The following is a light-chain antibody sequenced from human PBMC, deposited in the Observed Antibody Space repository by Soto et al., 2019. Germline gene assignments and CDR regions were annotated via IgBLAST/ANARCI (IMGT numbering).Light chain of an antibody. Sequence: DIQMTQSPSTLSASVGDRVTITCRASQTISSWLAWYQQKPGKAPKLLISDASNLESGVPSRFSGSGSGTEFTLTISSLQPDDFAAYYCQQYNNYPLTFGQGTKVEVK. CDR3: QQYNNYPLT. V-gene: IGKV1-5*01. CDR1: QTISSW. CDR2: DAS. J-gene: IGKJ1*01.